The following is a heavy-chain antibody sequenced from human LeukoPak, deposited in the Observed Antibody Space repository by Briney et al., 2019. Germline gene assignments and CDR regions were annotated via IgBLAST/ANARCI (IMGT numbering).Heavy chain of an antibody. J-gene: IGHJ4*02. CDR2: ISWDGGTT. CDR1: GFTFDDYA. V-gene: IGHV3-43D*04. D-gene: IGHD5-18*01. Sequence: GGSLRLSCAASGFTFDDYAMHWVRQAPGKGLEWVSLISWDGGTTYYADSVKGRFTISRDNSKNSLYLQMNSLRAEDTALYYCAKEYSSPTPFLDYWGRGTLVTVSS. CDR3: AKEYSSPTPFLDY.